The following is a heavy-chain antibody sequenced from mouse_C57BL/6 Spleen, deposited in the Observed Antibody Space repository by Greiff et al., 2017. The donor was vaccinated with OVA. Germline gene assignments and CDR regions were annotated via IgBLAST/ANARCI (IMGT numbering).Heavy chain of an antibody. J-gene: IGHJ3*01. D-gene: IGHD3-2*02. CDR3: ARLDSSGYWFAY. Sequence: QVQLQQSGAELVKPGASVKISCKASGYAFSSYWMNWVKQRPGKGLEWIGQIYPGDGDTNYNGKFKGKATLTADKSSSTAYMQLSSLTSEDSAVYFCARLDSSGYWFAYWGQGTLVTVSA. CDR1: GYAFSSYW. CDR2: IYPGDGDT. V-gene: IGHV1-80*01.